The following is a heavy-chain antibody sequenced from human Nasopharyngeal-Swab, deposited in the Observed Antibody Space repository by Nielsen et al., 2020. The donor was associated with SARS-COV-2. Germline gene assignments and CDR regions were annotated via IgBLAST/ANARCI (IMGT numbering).Heavy chain of an antibody. CDR2: ISWNSGSI. V-gene: IGHV3-9*01. J-gene: IGHJ6*02. CDR3: AKDLGYDSSGYYGEYYYYGMDV. Sequence: WIRQPPGKGLEWVSGISWNSGSIGYADSVKGRFTISRDNAKNSLYLQMSSLRAEDTALYYCAKDLGYDSSGYYGEYYYYGMDVWGQGTTVTVSS. D-gene: IGHD3-22*01.